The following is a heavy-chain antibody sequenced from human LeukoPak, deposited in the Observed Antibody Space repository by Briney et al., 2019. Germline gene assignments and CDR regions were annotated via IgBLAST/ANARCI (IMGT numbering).Heavy chain of an antibody. CDR2: ISSSSYI. V-gene: IGHV3-21*04. CDR1: GFTFSSYS. Sequence: GGSLRLSCAASGFTFSSYSMTWVRQAPGKGLEWVSSISSSSYIYYADSVKGRFTISRDNAKNSLYLQMNSLRAEDTAVYYCARVRRWLQLRYFDYWGQGTLVTVSS. CDR3: ARVRRWLQLRYFDY. J-gene: IGHJ4*02. D-gene: IGHD5-24*01.